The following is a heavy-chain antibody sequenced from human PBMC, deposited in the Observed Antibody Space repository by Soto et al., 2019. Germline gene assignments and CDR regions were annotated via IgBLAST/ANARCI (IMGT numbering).Heavy chain of an antibody. J-gene: IGHJ4*02. CDR1: MY. CDR2: VDWDDDK. V-gene: IGHV2-70*12. D-gene: IGHD5-12*01. Sequence: MYVRCISQPPGKALEWLALVDWDDDKYYNTSLRTRLTISRDTSKNQVILTMTNMDPVDTASYFCAQRAAYSGCYVFDYLGQGSLVT. CDR3: AQRAAYSGCYVFDY.